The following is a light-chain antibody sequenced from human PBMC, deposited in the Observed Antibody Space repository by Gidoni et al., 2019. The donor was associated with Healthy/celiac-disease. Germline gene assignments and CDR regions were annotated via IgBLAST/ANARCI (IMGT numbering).Light chain of an antibody. J-gene: IGKJ4*01. Sequence: DIQMTQSPSSLSASVGDRVTITCRASQSISSYLNWYQQKPGKAPKLLIYAASSLQSGVPSRVSGSGSGTDYTLTISSLQPDDFATDYCQQSYSTPPLTFGGGTKVEIK. CDR3: QQSYSTPPLT. V-gene: IGKV1-39*01. CDR2: AAS. CDR1: QSISSY.